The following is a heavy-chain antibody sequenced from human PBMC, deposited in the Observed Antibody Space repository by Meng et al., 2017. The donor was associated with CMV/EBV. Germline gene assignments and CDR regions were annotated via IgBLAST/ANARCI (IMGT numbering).Heavy chain of an antibody. Sequence: GSLRLSCTVSGGSISSSSYYWGWIRQTPGKGLEWIGSIYYSGSTYYNPSLKSRVTISVDTSKNQFSLKLSSVTAADTAVYYCARHVYDFWSGHPDAFDIWGQGTMVTVSS. CDR3: ARHVYDFWSGHPDAFDI. V-gene: IGHV4-39*01. CDR2: IYYSGST. D-gene: IGHD3-3*01. CDR1: GGSISSSSYY. J-gene: IGHJ3*02.